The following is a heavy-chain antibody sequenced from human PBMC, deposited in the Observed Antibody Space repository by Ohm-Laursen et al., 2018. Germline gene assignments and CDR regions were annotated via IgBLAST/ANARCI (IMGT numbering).Heavy chain of an antibody. J-gene: IGHJ4*02. CDR3: ARAQRLVASANDY. V-gene: IGHV3-74*01. Sequence: SLRLSCAASGFTFDDYAMHWVRQAPGEGLVWVSRIKGDGSETNYADSVKGRFTISRDNAKNTLYLQMNSLRGDDTAVYYCARAQRLVASANDYWGQGTLVTVPS. CDR2: IKGDGSET. D-gene: IGHD5-12*01. CDR1: GFTFDDYA.